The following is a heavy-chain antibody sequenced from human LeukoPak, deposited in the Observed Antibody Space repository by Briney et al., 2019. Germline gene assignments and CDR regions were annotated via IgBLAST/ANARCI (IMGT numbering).Heavy chain of an antibody. D-gene: IGHD3-22*01. J-gene: IGHJ1*01. CDR1: GDSVSRSDSY. Sequence: PSETLSLTCSVSGDSVSRSDSYWDWIRQPPGKGLEWIGTIYYSGRTYYSPSLKSRFTMSVDTSNNPFSLNLRSVTAADTAVYYSARRRYYDGSGYLEWGQGTLLSVSS. V-gene: IGHV4-39*01. CDR2: IYYSGRT. CDR3: ARRRYYDGSGYLE.